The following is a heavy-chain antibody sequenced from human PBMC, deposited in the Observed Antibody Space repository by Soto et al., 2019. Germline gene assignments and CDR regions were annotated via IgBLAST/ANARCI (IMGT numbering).Heavy chain of an antibody. CDR3: AKGGPDGFCSGGRCYFDS. CDR1: GFTFDDYA. CDR2: ISWNRKIV. V-gene: IGHV3-9*01. D-gene: IGHD2-15*01. J-gene: IGHJ4*02. Sequence: EVQLVESGGGLVQPGRSLRLSCAASGFTFDDYAMHWVRRVPGKGLEWVSSISWNRKIVGDPDSGEGRSTTTRANAKNSLYLQMNSLRPEDTALYYCAKGGPDGFCSGGRCYFDSWGQGTLVTVSS.